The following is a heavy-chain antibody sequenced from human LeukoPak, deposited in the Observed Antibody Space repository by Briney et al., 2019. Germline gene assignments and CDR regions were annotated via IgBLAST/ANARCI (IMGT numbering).Heavy chain of an antibody. Sequence: PSQTLSLTCTVSGGSISSGGYYWSWIRQSPGKGLEWIGYIYHSGSTYYNPSLKSRVTISVDRSKNQFSLKLSSVTAADTAVYYCARETSSSSEHDYWGQGTLVTVSS. J-gene: IGHJ4*02. CDR3: ARETSSSSEHDY. V-gene: IGHV4-30-2*06. CDR2: IYHSGST. CDR1: GGSISSGGYY. D-gene: IGHD6-6*01.